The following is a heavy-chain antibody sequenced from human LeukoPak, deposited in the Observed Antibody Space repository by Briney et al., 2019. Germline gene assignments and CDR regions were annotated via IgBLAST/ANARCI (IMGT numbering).Heavy chain of an antibody. D-gene: IGHD6-19*01. Sequence: SETLSLTCAVYGGSFSGYYWSWIRQPPGKGLEWIGEINHSGSTNYNPSLKSRVTISVDTSKNQFSLNLSSVTAADTAVYYCARGYSSGPAYWGQGTLVTVSS. V-gene: IGHV4-34*01. J-gene: IGHJ4*02. CDR2: INHSGST. CDR3: ARGYSSGPAY. CDR1: GGSFSGYY.